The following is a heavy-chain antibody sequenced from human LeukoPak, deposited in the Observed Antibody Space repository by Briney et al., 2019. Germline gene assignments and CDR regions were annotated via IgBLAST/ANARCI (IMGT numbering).Heavy chain of an antibody. CDR3: AKYRGYSYGYLDY. J-gene: IGHJ4*02. D-gene: IGHD5-18*01. V-gene: IGHV3-30*02. CDR1: GCTFSSYG. Sequence: GGSLRLSCAASGCTFSSYGMPWARQAPGKGLEWVAFIRYDGSNKYYADSVKGRFTISRDNSKNTLYLQMNSLRAEDTAVYYCAKYRGYSYGYLDYWGQGTLVTVSS. CDR2: IRYDGSNK.